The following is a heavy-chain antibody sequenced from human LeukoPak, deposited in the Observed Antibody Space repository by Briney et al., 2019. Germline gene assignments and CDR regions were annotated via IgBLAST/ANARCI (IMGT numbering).Heavy chain of an antibody. D-gene: IGHD6-19*01. CDR3: ARGHIAVAAAIKY. CDR1: GGSISSGGHS. J-gene: IGHJ4*02. V-gene: IGHV4-30-2*01. Sequence: SETLSLTCTVSGGSISSGGHSWSWIRQPPGKGLEWIGYIYHSGSGSTYYNPSLKSRVTISIDKSKNRFSLKLNSVTAADTAVYYCARGHIAVAAAIKYWGQGTLVTVSS. CDR2: IYHSGSGST.